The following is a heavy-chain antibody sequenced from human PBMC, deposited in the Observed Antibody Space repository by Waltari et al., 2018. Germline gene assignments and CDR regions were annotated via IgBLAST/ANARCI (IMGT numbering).Heavy chain of an antibody. Sequence: EVQLVQSGAEVKKPGESLKISCKGSGYSFNSYWIGWVRQMPGKGLGWMGNIYPGNSDTRDGPSFQSAVTIPAANSISTAYLQWSSLKASDTAMYYCARSHHDFDWLFFDYYMDVWGKGTTVTVSS. V-gene: IGHV5-51*01. D-gene: IGHD3-9*01. CDR3: ARSHHDFDWLFFDYYMDV. CDR1: GYSFNSYW. CDR2: IYPGNSDT. J-gene: IGHJ6*03.